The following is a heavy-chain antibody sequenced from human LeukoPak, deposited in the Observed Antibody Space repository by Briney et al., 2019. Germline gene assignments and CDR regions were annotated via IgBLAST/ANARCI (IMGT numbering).Heavy chain of an antibody. J-gene: IGHJ4*02. D-gene: IGHD3-22*01. CDR1: GYTFTSYG. V-gene: IGHV1-18*01. CDR2: ISAYNGNT. Sequence: ASVKVSCKASGYTFTSYGISWVRQAPGQGLEWMGWISAYNGNTNYVQKLQGRVTMTTDTSTSTAYMELRSLRSDDTAVYYCARARLAYYYDSSGYYSDFDYWGQGTLVTVSS. CDR3: ARARLAYYYDSSGYYSDFDY.